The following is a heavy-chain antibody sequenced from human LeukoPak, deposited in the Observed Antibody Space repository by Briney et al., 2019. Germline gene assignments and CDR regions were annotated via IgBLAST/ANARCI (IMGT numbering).Heavy chain of an antibody. J-gene: IGHJ6*02. CDR2: ISYDGSDK. CDR3: ARDTFGAGSPFHHYGMDV. Sequence: GGSLRLSCAASGFSFSSYAIHWVRQAPGKGLEWVAVISYDGSDKYYAHSVKGRFTISRDTSKNTLYLQMNSLKTEDTAVYYCARDTFGAGSPFHHYGMDVWGQGTTVTVSS. D-gene: IGHD3-10*01. CDR1: GFSFSSYA. V-gene: IGHV3-30*04.